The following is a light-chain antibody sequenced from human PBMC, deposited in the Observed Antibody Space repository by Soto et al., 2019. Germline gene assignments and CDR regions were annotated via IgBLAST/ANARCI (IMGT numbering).Light chain of an antibody. Sequence: DIVMTQSPDSLAVSLGERATVNCKSSQSVLDGCNNKNYLAWYQQKPGQPPKLLIHWASTRESGVPDRFSGSGSGTDFTLTISSLQAEDVAVYYCQQHYSSPLTFGPGTKVDIK. J-gene: IGKJ3*01. CDR2: WAS. V-gene: IGKV4-1*01. CDR3: QQHYSSPLT. CDR1: QSVLDGCNNKNY.